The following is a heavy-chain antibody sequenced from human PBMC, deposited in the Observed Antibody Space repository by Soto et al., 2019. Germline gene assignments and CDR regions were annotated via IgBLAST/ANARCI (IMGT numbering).Heavy chain of an antibody. D-gene: IGHD2-2*01. CDR3: AHAYGGTSWPNDAFDV. V-gene: IGHV2-5*02. CDR1: GFALRTDGVG. CDR2: IYWDDDK. J-gene: IGHJ3*01. Sequence: QITLKEAGPTLGKPTQTLTLTCTFSGFALRTDGVGVGWIRQPPGKALEWLALIYWDDDKRYSPSLKSRLTITKDTSKNQVVLTMTNMDPVDTATYYCAHAYGGTSWPNDAFDVWGQGTVVTVSS.